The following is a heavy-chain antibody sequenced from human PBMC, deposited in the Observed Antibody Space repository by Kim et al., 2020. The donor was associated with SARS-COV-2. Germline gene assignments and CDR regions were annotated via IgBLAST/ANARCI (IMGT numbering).Heavy chain of an antibody. J-gene: IGHJ5*02. D-gene: IGHD3-22*01. V-gene: IGHV3-23*01. Sequence: GGSLRLSCAASGFTFSSYAMSWVRQAPGKGLEWVSAISGSGGSTYYADSVKGRFTISRDNSKNTLYLQMNSLRAEDTAVYYCAKDSPYVSSGFNWFDPWGQGTLVTVSS. CDR3: AKDSPYVSSGFNWFDP. CDR1: GFTFSSYA. CDR2: ISGSGGST.